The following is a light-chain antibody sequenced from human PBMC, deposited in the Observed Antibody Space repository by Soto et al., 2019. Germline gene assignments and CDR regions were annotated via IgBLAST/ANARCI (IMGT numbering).Light chain of an antibody. Sequence: ETLLTQSPATLSMSPGETATLSWRASQSVSSYLAWYQQRPGQAPRLLMYDASNRATGIPARFSGIGSGTDCTLTISSLEPEDFAVYYCQQRSSWPLTFGGGTKVDIK. CDR2: DAS. CDR1: QSVSSY. V-gene: IGKV3-11*01. J-gene: IGKJ4*01. CDR3: QQRSSWPLT.